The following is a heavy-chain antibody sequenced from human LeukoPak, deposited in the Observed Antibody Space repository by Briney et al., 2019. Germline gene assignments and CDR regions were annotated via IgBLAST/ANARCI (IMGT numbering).Heavy chain of an antibody. J-gene: IGHJ6*03. D-gene: IGHD6-19*01. CDR3: ARVDSSGWYYYYYMDV. V-gene: IGHV3-7*01. CDR1: GFTFSSYW. Sequence: GGSLRLSCAASGFTFSSYWMSWVRQAPGKGLEWVANIKQDGSEKYYVDSVKGRFTISRDNAKNSLYLQMNSLRAEDTAVYYCARVDSSGWYYYYYMDVWGKGTTVTVSS. CDR2: IKQDGSEK.